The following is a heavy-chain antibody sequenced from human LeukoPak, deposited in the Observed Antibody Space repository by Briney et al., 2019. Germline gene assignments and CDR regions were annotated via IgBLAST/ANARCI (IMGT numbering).Heavy chain of an antibody. CDR1: AYTFTSYG. CDR2: MNPNSGNT. V-gene: IGHV1-8*02. J-gene: IGHJ5*02. Sequence: ASVKVSCKASAYTFTSYGISWVRQATGQGLEWMGWMNPNSGNTGYAQKFQGRVTMTRNTSISTAYMELSSLRSEDTAVYYCASGSLWFGELLYVPWGQGTLVTVSS. D-gene: IGHD3-10*01. CDR3: ASGSLWFGELLYVP.